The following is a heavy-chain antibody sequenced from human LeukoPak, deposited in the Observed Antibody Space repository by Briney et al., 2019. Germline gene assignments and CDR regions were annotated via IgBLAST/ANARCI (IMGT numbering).Heavy chain of an antibody. CDR3: ATHRVVASAGWFDP. D-gene: IGHD2-2*01. V-gene: IGHV4-59*08. Sequence: SETLSLTYTVSGDSMSSYHWSWLRQPPGKGLEWIGYVIYSGRTNYNPSLKSRVIISVDKSKNQFSLKVNSVTAADTAVYYCATHRVVASAGWFDPWGQGALLTLSS. CDR2: VIYSGRT. CDR1: GDSMSSYH. J-gene: IGHJ5*02.